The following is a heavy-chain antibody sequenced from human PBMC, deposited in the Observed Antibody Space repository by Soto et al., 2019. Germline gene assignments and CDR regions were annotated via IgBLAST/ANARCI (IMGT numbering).Heavy chain of an antibody. CDR3: VNSPDSSPSDN. J-gene: IGHJ4*02. Sequence: PTLVNPTQTLTLTCTFSGFSLSTFGMGVGWIRQPPGKAMEWLALIYWNDDKRYSPSLRSRLTITKDTSKNLVVLIMTNMDPVDTATYYCVNSPDSSPSDNCGQGTLVTVSS. D-gene: IGHD5-18*01. CDR2: IYWNDDK. V-gene: IGHV2-5*01. CDR1: GFSLSTFGMG.